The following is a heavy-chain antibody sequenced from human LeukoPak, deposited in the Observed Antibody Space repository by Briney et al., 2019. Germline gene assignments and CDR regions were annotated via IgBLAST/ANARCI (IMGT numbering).Heavy chain of an antibody. J-gene: IGHJ4*02. CDR3: ARSPLSIAARPPFDY. CDR1: GYTFTSYY. CDR2: INPSGGST. V-gene: IGHV1-46*01. Sequence: ASVKVSCKASGYTFTSYYMHWVRQAPGQGLEWMGIINPSGGSTGYAQKFQGRVTMTRDTSTSTVYMELSSLRSEDTAVYYCARSPLSIAARPPFDYWGQGTLVTVSS. D-gene: IGHD6-6*01.